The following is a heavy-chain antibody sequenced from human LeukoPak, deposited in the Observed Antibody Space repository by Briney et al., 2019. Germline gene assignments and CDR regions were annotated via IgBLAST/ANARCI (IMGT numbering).Heavy chain of an antibody. CDR3: ARDEGAYAFDI. D-gene: IGHD3-16*01. CDR2: INHSGGT. CDR1: GGSFSGFY. V-gene: IGHV4-34*01. Sequence: SETLSLTCAVYGGSFSGFYWSWIRQPPGKGLEWIGEINHSGGTNYNPSLKSRVTISVDTSKNQFSLKLSSVTAADAAIYYCARDEGAYAFDIWGQGTMVTVSS. J-gene: IGHJ3*02.